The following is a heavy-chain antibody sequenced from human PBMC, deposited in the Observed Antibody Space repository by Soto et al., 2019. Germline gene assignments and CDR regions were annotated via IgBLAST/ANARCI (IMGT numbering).Heavy chain of an antibody. Sequence: VHMVQSGAEVRKPGSSVKVSCKASGGTLSNSAVSWVRQAPGQGLEWMGGTIPIVGTTQYAQKFQGRVTFTADNSTNTAYMELSRLRSEDTAVYYCAKGESSDKGDGDWCQGTLVTVSS. CDR3: AKGESSDKGDGD. J-gene: IGHJ4*02. CDR2: TIPIVGTT. V-gene: IGHV1-69*06. CDR1: GGTLSNSA. D-gene: IGHD3-22*01.